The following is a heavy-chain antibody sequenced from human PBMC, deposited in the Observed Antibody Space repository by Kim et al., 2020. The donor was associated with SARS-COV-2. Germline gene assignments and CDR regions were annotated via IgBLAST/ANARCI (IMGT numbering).Heavy chain of an antibody. CDR2: IIPMFGTT. CDR3: ARSYFPSWGDQYYFEY. J-gene: IGHJ4*02. CDR1: GGIFSSFA. D-gene: IGHD3-16*01. Sequence: SVKVSCKASGGIFSSFAFSWVRQAPGLGLEWMAGIIPMFGTTNYAQQFQGRVTITADKATSTAYMELSSLTSEDTAVYYCARSYFPSWGDQYYFEYWGQ. V-gene: IGHV1-69*06.